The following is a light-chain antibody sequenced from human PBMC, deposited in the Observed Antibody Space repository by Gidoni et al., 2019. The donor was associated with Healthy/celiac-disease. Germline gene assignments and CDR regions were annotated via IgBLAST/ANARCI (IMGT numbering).Light chain of an antibody. Sequence: EIVLTQSPATLSLSPGERATLSCRASQSVSSYLAWYQQKPGQAPRLLIYDASNRATGIPARFSGSGSGTDFTLTISNLEPEDFAVYYCQQRSNWFTFGPXTKVNIK. CDR1: QSVSSY. J-gene: IGKJ3*01. V-gene: IGKV3-11*01. CDR3: QQRSNWFT. CDR2: DAS.